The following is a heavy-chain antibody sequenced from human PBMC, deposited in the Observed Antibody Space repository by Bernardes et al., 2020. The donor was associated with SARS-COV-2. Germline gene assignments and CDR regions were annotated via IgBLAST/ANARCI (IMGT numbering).Heavy chain of an antibody. Sequence: ASVKVSCKASGYTFTGYYMHWVRQAPGQGLEWMGWINPNSGGTKYAQKFQGRVTMTRDTSISTAYMELSRLRSDDTAVYYCASERVRRILLQNYFYGMDVWGQGTTVTVSS. J-gene: IGHJ6*02. D-gene: IGHD3-10*01. CDR2: INPNSGGT. CDR3: ASERVRRILLQNYFYGMDV. CDR1: GYTFTGYY. V-gene: IGHV1-2*02.